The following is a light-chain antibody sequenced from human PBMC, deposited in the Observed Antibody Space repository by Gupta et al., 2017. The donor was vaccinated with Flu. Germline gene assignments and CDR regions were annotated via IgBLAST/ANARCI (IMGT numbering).Light chain of an antibody. V-gene: IGLV3-19*01. CDR2: GKN. J-gene: IGLJ2*01. CDR1: SLRSYY. Sequence: SSALTHVPAVSVALGQTVRITCQGDSLRSYYASWYQQKPGQPPVLVILGKNNRPSGIPDRFSGSSSGNTASLTITGAQAEDEADYYCNSRDSSCNHVVFGGGTKLTVL. CDR3: NSRDSSCNHVV.